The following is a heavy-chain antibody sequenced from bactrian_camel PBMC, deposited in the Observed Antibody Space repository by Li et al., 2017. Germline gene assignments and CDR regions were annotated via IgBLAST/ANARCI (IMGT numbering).Heavy chain of an antibody. Sequence: HVQLVESGGGSVQAGGSLQLTCAASGYIFSTCGMRWYRQAPGKERELVSSISTDGTTTYADSVKGRFSISQGNARNVVQLRMKTLKPEDTAMYYCAAAEDCLPVELGAGFGDEWRYWGQGTQVTVS. CDR2: ISTDGTT. CDR3: AAAEDCLPVELGAGFGDEWRY. V-gene: IGHV3S53*01. J-gene: IGHJ4*01. D-gene: IGHD5*01. CDR1: GYIFSTCG.